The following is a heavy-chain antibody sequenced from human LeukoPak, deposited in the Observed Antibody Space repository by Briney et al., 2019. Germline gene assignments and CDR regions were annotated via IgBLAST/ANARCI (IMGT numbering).Heavy chain of an antibody. V-gene: IGHV3-30-3*01. CDR3: ARDFTGRLDY. CDR1: GFTFSSYA. D-gene: IGHD3-10*01. J-gene: IGHJ4*02. CDR2: ISYDGSNK. Sequence: GGSLILSCAASGFTFSSYAMHRVRQAPGKGLEWVAVISYDGSNKYYADSVKGRFTISRDNSKNTLYLQMNSLRAEDTAVYYCARDFTGRLDYWGQGTLVTVSS.